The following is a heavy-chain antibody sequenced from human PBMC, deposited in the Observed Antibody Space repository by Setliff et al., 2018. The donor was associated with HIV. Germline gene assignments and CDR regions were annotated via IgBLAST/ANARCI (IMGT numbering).Heavy chain of an antibody. CDR1: GGSISSGPYY. CDR3: ARGVPLLPPNF. D-gene: IGHD2-15*01. Sequence: SETLSLTCTVSGGSISSGPYYWGWIRQPPGKGLEWIGNIYYDGSTYYNPSLKSRVIISLDTSKNQLSLRLSAMTAADTAIYYCARGVPLLPPNFWGQGTLVTVSS. J-gene: IGHJ4*02. CDR2: IYYDGST. V-gene: IGHV4-39*07.